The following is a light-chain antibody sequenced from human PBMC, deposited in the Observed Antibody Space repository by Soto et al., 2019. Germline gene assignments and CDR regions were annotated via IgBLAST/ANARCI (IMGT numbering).Light chain of an antibody. V-gene: IGKV1-33*01. CDR1: QDINKD. CDR2: DAS. J-gene: IGKJ2*01. Sequence: DIQMTQSPSPLSASVGDRVTITCQASQDINKDLNWYQQKPGKAPKLLIYDASNLETGVPSRFSGGGSGTDFTFTISSLQPEDIATYYCQQFDHLPYTFGQGTKLEIK. CDR3: QQFDHLPYT.